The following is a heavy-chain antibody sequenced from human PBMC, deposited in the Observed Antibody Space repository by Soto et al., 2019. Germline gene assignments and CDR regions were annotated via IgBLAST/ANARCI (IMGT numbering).Heavy chain of an antibody. D-gene: IGHD4-17*01. CDR1: GFTLSSYS. CDR2: ISSSSSYI. V-gene: IGHV3-21*01. CDR3: AREVLGYGGNTFDY. Sequence: EVQLVESGGGLVKPGGSLRLSCAASGFTLSSYSMNWVRQAPGKGLEWVSSISSSSSYIYYADSVKGRFTISRDNAKNSLYLQMNSLRAEDTAVYYCAREVLGYGGNTFDYWGQGTLVTVSS. J-gene: IGHJ4*02.